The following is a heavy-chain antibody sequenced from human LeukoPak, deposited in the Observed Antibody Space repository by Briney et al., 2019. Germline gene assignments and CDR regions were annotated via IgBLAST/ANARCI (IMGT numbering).Heavy chain of an antibody. D-gene: IGHD4-17*01. V-gene: IGHV4-39*07. CDR3: ARASTTVTTGDFDY. J-gene: IGHJ4*02. Sequence: SETLSLTCTVSGGSISSSSYYWGWIRQPPGKGLEWIGSIYYSGSTYYNPSLKSRVTISVDTSKNQFSLKLSSVTAADTAVYYCARASTTVTTGDFDYWGQGTLVTVSS. CDR1: GGSISSSSYY. CDR2: IYYSGST.